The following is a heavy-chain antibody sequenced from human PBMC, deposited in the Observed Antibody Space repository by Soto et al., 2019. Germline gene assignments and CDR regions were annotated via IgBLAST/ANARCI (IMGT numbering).Heavy chain of an antibody. CDR1: GGCIGSSSYY. CDR2: IYYSGST. J-gene: IGHJ6*02. Sequence: PSETLSLTCTVXGGCIGSSSYYWGWIRQPPGKGLEWIGSIYYSGSTNYNPSLKSRVTISVDTSKNQFSLKLSSVTAADTAVYYCASSITMVRGVITPSYGMDVWGQGTTVTVSS. CDR3: ASSITMVRGVITPSYGMDV. V-gene: IGHV4-39*01. D-gene: IGHD3-10*01.